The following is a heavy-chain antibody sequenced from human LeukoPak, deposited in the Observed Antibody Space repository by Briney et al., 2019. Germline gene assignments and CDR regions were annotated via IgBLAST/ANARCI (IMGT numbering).Heavy chain of an antibody. J-gene: IGHJ4*02. Sequence: GGSLRLSCAASGFTVSTNYMSWVRQAPGKGLEWVSSISSSSSYIYYADSVKGRFTISRDNAKNSLYLQMNSLRAEDTAVYYCAKNSFRFGEIYWGQGTLVTVSS. CDR3: AKNSFRFGEIY. CDR2: ISSSSSYI. D-gene: IGHD3-10*01. CDR1: GFTVSTNY. V-gene: IGHV3-21*01.